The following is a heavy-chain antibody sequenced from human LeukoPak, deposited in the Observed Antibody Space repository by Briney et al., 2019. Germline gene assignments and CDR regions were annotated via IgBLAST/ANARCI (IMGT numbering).Heavy chain of an antibody. CDR2: ISSSGSTI. J-gene: IGHJ6*04. Sequence: GGSLRLSCAASGFTFSSYEMNWVRQAPGKGLEWVSYISSSGSTIYYADSVKGRFTISRDNAKNSPYLQMNSLRAEDTAVYYCAELGITMIGGVWGKGGTVTISS. V-gene: IGHV3-48*03. CDR1: GFTFSSYE. CDR3: AELGITMIGGV. D-gene: IGHD3-10*02.